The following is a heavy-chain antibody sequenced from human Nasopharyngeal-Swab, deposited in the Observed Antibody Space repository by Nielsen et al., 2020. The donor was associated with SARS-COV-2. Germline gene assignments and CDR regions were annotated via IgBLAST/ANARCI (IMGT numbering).Heavy chain of an antibody. Sequence: SLKTSRAASGFTFSSYAMSWVRQAPGKGLEWVSAISGSGGSPYYADSVKGRFTISRDNSKNTLYLQMNSLRAEDTAVYYCAKDRGSGGAFDIWGQGTMVTVSS. CDR3: AKDRGSGGAFDI. CDR2: ISGSGGSP. V-gene: IGHV3-23*01. J-gene: IGHJ3*02. D-gene: IGHD2-15*01. CDR1: GFTFSSYA.